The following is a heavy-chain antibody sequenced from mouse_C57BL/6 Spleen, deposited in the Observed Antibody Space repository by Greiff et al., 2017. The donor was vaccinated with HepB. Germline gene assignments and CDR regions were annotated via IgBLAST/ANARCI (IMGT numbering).Heavy chain of an antibody. CDR3: TNYGNFGGYYAMDY. Sequence: EVKLMESGEGLVKPGGSLKLSCAASGFTFSSYAMSWVRQTPEKRLEWVAYISSGGDYIYYADTVKGRFTISRDNARNTLYLQMSSLKSEDTAMYYCTNYGNFGGYYAMDYWGQGTSVTVSS. CDR2: ISSGGDYI. J-gene: IGHJ4*01. D-gene: IGHD2-1*01. V-gene: IGHV5-9-1*02. CDR1: GFTFSSYA.